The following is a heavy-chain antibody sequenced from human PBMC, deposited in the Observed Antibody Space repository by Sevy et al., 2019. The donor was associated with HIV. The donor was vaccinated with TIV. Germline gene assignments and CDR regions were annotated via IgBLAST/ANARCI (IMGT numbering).Heavy chain of an antibody. CDR1: GYTFTSYD. J-gene: IGHJ6*02. CDR2: MNPNSGNT. V-gene: IGHV1-8*01. CDR3: ARGNVRGLTIFGVVDAAQYYYYGMDV. Sequence: ASGKVSCKASGYTFTSYDINWVRQATGQGLEWMGWMNPNSGNTGYAQKFQGRVTMTRNTSISTAYMELSSLRSEDTAVYYCARGNVRGLTIFGVVDAAQYYYYGMDVWGQGPTVTVSS. D-gene: IGHD3-3*01.